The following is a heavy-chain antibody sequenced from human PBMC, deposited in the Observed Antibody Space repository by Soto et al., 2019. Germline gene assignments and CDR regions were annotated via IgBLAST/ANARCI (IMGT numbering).Heavy chain of an antibody. J-gene: IGHJ6*03. CDR3: ARLGLTWDYYYYMDV. CDR2: IKQDGSEK. CDR1: GFTFSSYW. D-gene: IGHD3-16*01. Sequence: GGSLRLSCAASGFTFSSYWMIWVRQAPGKGLEWVANIKQDGSEKYYVDSVKGRFTISRDNAKNSLYLQMNSLRAEDTAVYYCARLGLTWDYYYYMDVWGKGITVTVSS. V-gene: IGHV3-7*01.